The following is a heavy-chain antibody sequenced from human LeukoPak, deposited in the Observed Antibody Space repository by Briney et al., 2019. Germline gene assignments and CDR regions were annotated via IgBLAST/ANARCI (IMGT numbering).Heavy chain of an antibody. J-gene: IGHJ6*03. CDR2: ISSSSSYI. V-gene: IGHV3-21*01. D-gene: IGHD3-10*01. Sequence: GGSLRLSCAASGFTFSSYSMNCVRQAPGKGLEWVSSISSSSSYIYYADSVKGRFTISRDNAKNSLYLQMNSLRAEDTAVYYCARTYGRRGFAYYYMDVWGKGTTVTISS. CDR3: ARTYGRRGFAYYYMDV. CDR1: GFTFSSYS.